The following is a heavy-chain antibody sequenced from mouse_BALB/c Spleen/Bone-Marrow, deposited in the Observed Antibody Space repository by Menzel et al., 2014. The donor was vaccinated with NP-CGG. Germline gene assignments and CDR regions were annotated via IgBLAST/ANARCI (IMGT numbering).Heavy chain of an antibody. CDR2: ISSGGSYT. CDR3: ARQENWALDY. D-gene: IGHD4-1*01. V-gene: IGHV5-9-3*01. CDR1: RFTFSNYA. Sequence: EVKLMESGGGLVKPGGSLKLSSAASRFTFSNYAMSWVRQTPEKRLEWVATISSGGSYTYYPDSVKGRFTISRDNAQNTLYLQMSSLRSEDTAMYFCARQENWALDYWGQGTTLTVSS. J-gene: IGHJ2*01.